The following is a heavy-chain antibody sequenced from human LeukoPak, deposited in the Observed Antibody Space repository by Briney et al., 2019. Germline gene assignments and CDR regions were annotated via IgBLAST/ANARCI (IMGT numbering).Heavy chain of an antibody. CDR3: ASSPVDTAMVTLYYYGMDV. J-gene: IGHJ6*02. D-gene: IGHD5-18*01. CDR1: GYTFTSYG. CDR2: IIPILGIA. Sequence: ASVKVSCKASGYTFTSYGISWVRQAPGQGLEWMGRIIPILGIANYAQKFQGRVTITADKSTSTAYMELSSLRSEDTAVYYCASSPVDTAMVTLYYYGMDVWGQGTTVTVSS. V-gene: IGHV1-69*04.